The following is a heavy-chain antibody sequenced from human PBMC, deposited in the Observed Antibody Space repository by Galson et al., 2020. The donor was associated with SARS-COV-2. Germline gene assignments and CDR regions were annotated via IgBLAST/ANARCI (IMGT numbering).Heavy chain of an antibody. J-gene: IGHJ3*01. CDR1: GDSISSYY. CDR2: IHFSGST. Sequence: SETLSLTCTVSGDSISSYYWSWIRQPPGKGLEWIGHIHFSGSTSYNPSLKSRVTLSVDTSKNQFSLKLRSVTAADTAVYYCARVDCSGGSCNYYAFDLWGQGTMVTVSS. CDR3: ARVDCSGGSCNYYAFDL. V-gene: IGHV4-59*13. D-gene: IGHD2-15*01.